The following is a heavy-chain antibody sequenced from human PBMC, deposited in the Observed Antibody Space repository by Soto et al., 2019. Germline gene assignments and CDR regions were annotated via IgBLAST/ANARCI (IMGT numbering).Heavy chain of an antibody. CDR3: AKDGRGGYSGYEYDY. J-gene: IGHJ4*02. D-gene: IGHD5-12*01. V-gene: IGHV3-23*01. Sequence: GGSLRLSCAASGFTFSSYAMSWVRQAPGKGLEWVSAISGSGDSTYYADSVKGRSTISRDNSKNTLYLQLNSLRAEDTAVYYCAKDGRGGYSGYEYDYWGQGALVTVSS. CDR1: GFTFSSYA. CDR2: ISGSGDST.